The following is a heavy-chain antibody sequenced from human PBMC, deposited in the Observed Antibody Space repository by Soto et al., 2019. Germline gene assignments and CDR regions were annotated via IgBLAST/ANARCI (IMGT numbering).Heavy chain of an antibody. CDR1: GGSISSYY. V-gene: IGHV4-59*01. D-gene: IGHD7-27*01. CDR3: ARESNLNDAFDI. Sequence: QVQLQESGPGLMKPSETLSLTCTVSGGSISSYYWSWIRQPPGKGLEWIGYIYYSGSTNYNPSLKSRVTISVDTSKNQFSLKLSSVTAADTAVYYCARESNLNDAFDIWGQGTMVTVSS. CDR2: IYYSGST. J-gene: IGHJ3*02.